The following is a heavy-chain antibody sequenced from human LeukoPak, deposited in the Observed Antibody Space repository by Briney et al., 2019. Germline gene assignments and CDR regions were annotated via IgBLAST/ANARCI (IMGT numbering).Heavy chain of an antibody. Sequence: ASVKVSCKASGYTFTSYGISWVRQAPGQGLEWMGWISAYNGNTNYAQKLQGRVTMTTDTSTSTAYMELRSLRSDDTAVYYCARDVVDTAMVSPLFYYYYYGMGVWGQGTTVTVSS. CDR1: GYTFTSYG. CDR3: ARDVVDTAMVSPLFYYYYYGMGV. V-gene: IGHV1-18*01. J-gene: IGHJ6*02. D-gene: IGHD5-18*01. CDR2: ISAYNGNT.